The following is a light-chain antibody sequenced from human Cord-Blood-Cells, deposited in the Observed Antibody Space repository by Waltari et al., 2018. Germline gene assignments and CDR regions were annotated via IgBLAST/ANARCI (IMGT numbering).Light chain of an antibody. CDR2: WAS. Sequence: DIVMTQSPDSLAVSLGERATINFKSRQSVLYSSNNKNYLAWYQQKQGQPPKLLIYWASTRESGVPDRFSGSGSGTDFTLTISSLQAEDVAVYYCQQYYSTPYTFGQGTKLEIK. J-gene: IGKJ2*01. CDR1: QSVLYSSNNKNY. CDR3: QQYYSTPYT. V-gene: IGKV4-1*01.